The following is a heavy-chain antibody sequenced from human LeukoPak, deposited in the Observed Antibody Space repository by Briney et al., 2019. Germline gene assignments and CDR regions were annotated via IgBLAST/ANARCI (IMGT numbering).Heavy chain of an antibody. CDR3: ARPRYDNSWEYFDY. V-gene: IGHV5-51*01. CDR1: GYTFTNYW. Sequence: GESLKISCKASGYTFTNYWIGWVRQMPGKGLEWMGIIYPGDSDTRYSPSFQGQVTISADKSISTAYLQWSSLKASDTAMYYCARPRYDNSWEYFDYWGQGTLVTVSS. CDR2: IYPGDSDT. J-gene: IGHJ4*02. D-gene: IGHD6-13*01.